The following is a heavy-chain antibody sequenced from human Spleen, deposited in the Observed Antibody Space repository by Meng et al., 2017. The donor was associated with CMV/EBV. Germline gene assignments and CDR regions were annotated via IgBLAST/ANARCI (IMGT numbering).Heavy chain of an antibody. CDR3: ARSGVAAIRGDY. D-gene: IGHD2-21*02. Sequence: ASVKVSCKASGYTFSDYYIHWLRQAPGQGLEWMGQIHPKSGGTKYAQKFQGTGTMTRDTSFSTAYMQMSSLRSDDPAVYYCARSGVAAIRGDYWGQGTLVTVSS. V-gene: IGHV1-2*06. CDR1: GYTFSDYY. CDR2: IHPKSGGT. J-gene: IGHJ4*02.